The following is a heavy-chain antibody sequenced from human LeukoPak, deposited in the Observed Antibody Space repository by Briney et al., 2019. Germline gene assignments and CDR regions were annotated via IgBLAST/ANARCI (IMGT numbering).Heavy chain of an antibody. D-gene: IGHD3-22*01. V-gene: IGHV1-8*02. J-gene: IGHJ1*01. CDR2: MNPNSGNT. CDR1: GGTFSSYA. Sequence: ASVKVSCKASGGTFSSYAISWVRQATGQGLEWMGWMNPNSGNTGYAQKFQGRVTMTRNTSISTAYMELSSLRSEDTAVYYCASVSYYDSSGYSIAEYFQHWGQGTLVTVSS. CDR3: ASVSYYDSSGYSIAEYFQH.